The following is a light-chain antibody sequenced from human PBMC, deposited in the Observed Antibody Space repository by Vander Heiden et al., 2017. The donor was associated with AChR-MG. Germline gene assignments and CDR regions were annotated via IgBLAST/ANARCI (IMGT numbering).Light chain of an antibody. J-gene: IGKJ1*01. CDR3: QQYYSTPRT. CDR2: WAS. CDR1: QSVLYRSNNKNY. Sequence: IVLTQSPDSLPVSLGERATINCKSSQSVLYRSNNKNYLAWYQQKPGQPPKLLIYWASTRESGVPDRFSGSGSGTDFTLTISSLQAEDVAVYYCQQYYSTPRTFGQGTKVEIK. V-gene: IGKV4-1*01.